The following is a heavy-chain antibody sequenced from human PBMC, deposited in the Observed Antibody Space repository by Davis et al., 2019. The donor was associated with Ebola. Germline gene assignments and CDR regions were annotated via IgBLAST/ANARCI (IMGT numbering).Heavy chain of an antibody. J-gene: IGHJ4*02. CDR3: ARDEYSYGGLDY. CDR1: GFTFSSYA. CDR2: ISGSGGST. Sequence: GESLKISCAASGFTFSSYAMSWVRQAPGKGLEWVSAISGSGGSTYYADSVKGRFTISRDNSKNTLYLQMNSLRAEDTAVYYCARDEYSYGGLDYWGQGTLVTVSS. V-gene: IGHV3-23*01. D-gene: IGHD5-18*01.